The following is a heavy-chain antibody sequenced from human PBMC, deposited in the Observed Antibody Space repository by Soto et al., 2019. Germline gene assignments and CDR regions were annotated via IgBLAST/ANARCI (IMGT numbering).Heavy chain of an antibody. CDR2: IIPILGIA. CDR1: GGTFSSYA. CDR3: AREPRDQKEALLWFGEFPLVPNYYYYGMDV. J-gene: IGHJ6*02. V-gene: IGHV1-69*04. Sequence: ASVKVSCKASGGTFSSYAISWVRQAPGQGLEWMGRIIPILGIANYAQKFQGRVTITADKSTSTAYMELSSLRSEDTAVYYCAREPRDQKEALLWFGEFPLVPNYYYYGMDVWGQGTTVTVSS. D-gene: IGHD3-10*01.